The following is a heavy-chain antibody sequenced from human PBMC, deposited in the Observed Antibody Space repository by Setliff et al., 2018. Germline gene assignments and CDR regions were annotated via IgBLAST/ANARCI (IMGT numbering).Heavy chain of an antibody. V-gene: IGHV1-18*01. Sequence: ASVKVSCKASGYTFTSYGINWVRQAPGQGLEWMGWISSYNGNTNYAQKLQGRVTMTTDTSTSTAYMELRSLRSDDTAVYYCVREGVDTRSSTDYRYYMDVWGKGTTVTV. D-gene: IGHD5-18*01. J-gene: IGHJ6*03. CDR3: VREGVDTRSSTDYRYYMDV. CDR2: ISSYNGNT. CDR1: GYTFTSYG.